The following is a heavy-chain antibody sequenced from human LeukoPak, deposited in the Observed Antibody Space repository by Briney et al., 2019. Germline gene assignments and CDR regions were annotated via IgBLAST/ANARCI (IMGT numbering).Heavy chain of an antibody. Sequence: SGGSLRLSCAASGFTFSSYAMTWVRQAPGKGLEWVSAISGSGGSTNYTDSVKGRFTISRDNSKNTLYLQMNSLRTEDTAIYYCAKAPIAAAGYYFDYWGQGTLVTVSS. J-gene: IGHJ4*02. CDR3: AKAPIAAAGYYFDY. CDR2: ISGSGGST. V-gene: IGHV3-23*01. D-gene: IGHD6-13*01. CDR1: GFTFSSYA.